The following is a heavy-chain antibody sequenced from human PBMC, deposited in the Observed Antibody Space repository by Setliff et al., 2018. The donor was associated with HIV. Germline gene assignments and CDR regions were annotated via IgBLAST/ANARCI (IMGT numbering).Heavy chain of an antibody. V-gene: IGHV4-30-4*08. CDR3: ASRDTSRYFDL. CDR1: GDSISSGGHY. Sequence: SETLSLTCSVSGDSISSGGHYWSWIRQSPGKGLEWIGYIHYSGSTYFNPSLKSRVSISTDTSKNQFSLKLTSVTAADTAVYYCASRDTSRYFDLWGRGTLVTVSS. CDR2: IHYSGST. J-gene: IGHJ2*01. D-gene: IGHD3-22*01.